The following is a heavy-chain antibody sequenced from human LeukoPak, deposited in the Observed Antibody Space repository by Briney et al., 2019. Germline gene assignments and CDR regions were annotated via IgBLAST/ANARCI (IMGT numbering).Heavy chain of an antibody. CDR3: AKTRGDYDSFDY. CDR1: GFTFSSYG. J-gene: IGHJ4*02. V-gene: IGHV3-23*01. D-gene: IGHD4-17*01. Sequence: GGSLRLSCAASGFTFSSYGMSWVRQAPGKGLEWVSAISGSGGSTYYADSVKGRFTISRDNSKNTLYLQMNSLRAEDTAVYYCAKTRGDYDSFDYWGQGTLVTVSS. CDR2: ISGSGGST.